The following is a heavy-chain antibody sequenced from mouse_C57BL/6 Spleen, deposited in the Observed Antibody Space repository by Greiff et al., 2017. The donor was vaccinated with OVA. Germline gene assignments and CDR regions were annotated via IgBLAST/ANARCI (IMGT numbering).Heavy chain of an antibody. CDR3: ARGPGGYWYFDV. Sequence: EVHLVESEGGLVQPGSSMKLSCTASGFTFSDYYMAWVRQVPEKGLEWVANINYDGSSTYYLDSLKSRFIISRDNAKNILYLQMSSLKSEDTATYYCARGPGGYWYFDVWGTGTTVTVSS. J-gene: IGHJ1*03. CDR2: INYDGSST. CDR1: GFTFSDYY. V-gene: IGHV5-16*01.